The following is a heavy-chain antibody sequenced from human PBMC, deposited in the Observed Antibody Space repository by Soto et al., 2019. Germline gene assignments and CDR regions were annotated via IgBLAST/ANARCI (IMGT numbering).Heavy chain of an antibody. J-gene: IGHJ5*02. CDR1: GFSLTSTGVG. Sequence: SGPTLVNPTQTLTLTCTFSGFSLTSTGVGVGWIRQPPGKALEWLALIYWNDDTYYSPSLKSRPTITKDTSKNQVVLTVTNMDPVDTATYYCAHRRHYCSGASCYVWFDPWGQGTLVTVSS. D-gene: IGHD2-15*01. CDR3: AHRRHYCSGASCYVWFDP. CDR2: IYWNDDT. V-gene: IGHV2-5*01.